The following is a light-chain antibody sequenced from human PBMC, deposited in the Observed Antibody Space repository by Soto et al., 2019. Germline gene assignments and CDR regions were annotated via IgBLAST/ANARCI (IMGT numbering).Light chain of an antibody. CDR3: QQDNSYRLT. Sequence: DIQMTQSQSSLSASVGDRVTITCRASQGTSNYLAWFQQKTGKAPKSLIYAASSLHSGVPSKFSGSGYGTDFTLTISSLQTIDVATYYCQQDNSYRLTFDGRTKVEIK. V-gene: IGKV1-16*02. CDR1: QGTSNY. J-gene: IGKJ4*01. CDR2: AAS.